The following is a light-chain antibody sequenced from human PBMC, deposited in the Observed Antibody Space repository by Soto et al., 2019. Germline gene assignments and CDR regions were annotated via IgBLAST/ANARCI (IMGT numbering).Light chain of an antibody. J-gene: IGKJ4*01. CDR3: QQRYNWHPAPLT. V-gene: IGKV3-11*01. CDR1: QSVGDY. Sequence: EVVLTQSPATLSLSPGERATLSCRASQSVGDYLAWYQQKPGQAPRLLIYDASDRATGIPARFSGSGSGTDFTLTISSLGPEAFAVYYCQQRYNWHPAPLTFGGGTKVDIK. CDR2: DAS.